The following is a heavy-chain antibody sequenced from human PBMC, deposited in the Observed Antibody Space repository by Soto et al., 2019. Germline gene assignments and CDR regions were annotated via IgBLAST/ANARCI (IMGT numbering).Heavy chain of an antibody. V-gene: IGHV3-33*01. CDR3: ARDHYSDSSGSQHDY. CDR1: GFTFSNYG. D-gene: IGHD3-22*01. CDR2: VWDDGRNK. Sequence: GGSLRLSCAASGFTFSNYGMHWFRQAPGKGLEGGAGVWDDGRNKYYEESVKGRVTISIYNSKNKLYLKMDTLRAEDTAVHYWARDHYSDSSGSQHDYWGQGTLVTVSS. J-gene: IGHJ4*02.